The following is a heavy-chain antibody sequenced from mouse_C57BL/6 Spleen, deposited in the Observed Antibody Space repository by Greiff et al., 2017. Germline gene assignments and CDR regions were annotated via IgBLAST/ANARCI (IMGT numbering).Heavy chain of an antibody. CDR3: AREAGTTVVATDY. D-gene: IGHD1-1*01. CDR1: GFTFSSYA. V-gene: IGHV5-4*01. Sequence: EVQRVESGGGLVKPGGSLKLSCAASGFTFSSYAMSWVRQTPEKRLEWVATISDGGSYTYYPDNVKGRFTISRDNAKNNLYLQMSHLKSEDTAMYYCAREAGTTVVATDYWGQGTTLTVSS. J-gene: IGHJ2*01. CDR2: ISDGGSYT.